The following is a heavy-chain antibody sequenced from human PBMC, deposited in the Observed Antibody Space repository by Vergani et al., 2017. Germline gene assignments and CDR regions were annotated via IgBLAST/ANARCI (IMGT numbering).Heavy chain of an antibody. CDR2: ISGSGGST. J-gene: IGHJ4*02. CDR3: AKDPIDIVVVVAAKDY. CDR1: GFTFSSYA. D-gene: IGHD2-15*01. V-gene: IGHV3-23*01. Sequence: EVQLLESGGGLVQPGGSLRLSCAASGFTFSSYAMSWVRQAPGKGLEWVSAISGSGGSTYYADSVKGRFTISRDNSKNTLYLQMNNLRAEDTAVYYCAKDPIDIVVVVAAKDYWGQGTLVTVSS.